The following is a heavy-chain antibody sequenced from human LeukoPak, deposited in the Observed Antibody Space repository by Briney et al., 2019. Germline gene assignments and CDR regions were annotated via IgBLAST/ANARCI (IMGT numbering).Heavy chain of an antibody. V-gene: IGHV4-4*07. J-gene: IGHJ3*02. CDR2: IYDNGKT. Sequence: SQTLSLTCTVSGASIRNYDWSWIRQSAGKGLEWIGRIYDNGKTNYNPSLRSRVAMSVDTSKNQLSLKMSYVTAADTAVYYCARVRLTMVQDPDALDIWGQGTMVIVSS. CDR3: ARVRLTMVQDPDALDI. CDR1: GASIRNYD. D-gene: IGHD3-10*01.